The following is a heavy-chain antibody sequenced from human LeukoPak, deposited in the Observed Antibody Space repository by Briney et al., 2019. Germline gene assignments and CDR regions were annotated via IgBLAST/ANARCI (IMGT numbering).Heavy chain of an antibody. Sequence: SETLSLTCTVSGDSISSTTYYWAWIRQPPGKGLEWIGNIYFTGTTFYNPSPKSRVIMSIGTSKNHFSLDLSSVTAADMAVYYCARGLYDGGSWFHFDSWGQGTLVTVSS. CDR3: ARGLYDGGSWFHFDS. V-gene: IGHV4-39*02. D-gene: IGHD6-13*01. CDR1: GDSISSTTYY. J-gene: IGHJ4*02. CDR2: IYFTGTT.